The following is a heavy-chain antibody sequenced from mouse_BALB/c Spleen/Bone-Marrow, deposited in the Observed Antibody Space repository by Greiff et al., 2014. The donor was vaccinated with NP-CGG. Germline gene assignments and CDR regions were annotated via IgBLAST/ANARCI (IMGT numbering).Heavy chain of an antibody. Sequence: LVESGAELVKPGASVKLSCKASGYTFTNYFMYWVKQRPGQGLEWIGEINPNNGGTNFNENFKSKATLTLDKSSSTAYMQLSSLTSEDSAVYYCTRSGPGFAYWGHGTLATVSA. V-gene: IGHV1S81*02. J-gene: IGHJ3*01. CDR3: TRSGPGFAY. CDR2: INPNNGGT. CDR1: GYTFTNYF.